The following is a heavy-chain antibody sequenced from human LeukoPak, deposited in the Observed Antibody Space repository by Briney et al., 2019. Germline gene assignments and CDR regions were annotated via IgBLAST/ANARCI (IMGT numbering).Heavy chain of an antibody. D-gene: IGHD6-6*01. CDR1: GDSMSSHY. V-gene: IGHV4-4*07. Sequence: SETLSLTCSVSGDSMSSHYLSWIRHPAGKGLEWIGRIHISGRSNINPSLKSRLTMSVDTSKNHFSLKLVSVTAADTAVYYCARHDAGIAARPFDNWGQGTLVTVSS. CDR2: IHISGRS. J-gene: IGHJ4*02. CDR3: ARHDAGIAARPFDN.